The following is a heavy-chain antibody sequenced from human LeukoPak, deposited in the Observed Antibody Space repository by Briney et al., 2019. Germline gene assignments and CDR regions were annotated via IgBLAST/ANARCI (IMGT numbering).Heavy chain of an antibody. Sequence: SETLSLTCTVSGGSISSSSYYWGWIRQPPGKGLEWIGSIYYSGSTYYNPSLKSRVTISVDTSKNQFSLKLSSVTAADTAVYYCARHTIYDFWSGYLNWFDPRGQGTLVTVSS. CDR3: ARHTIYDFWSGYLNWFDP. V-gene: IGHV4-39*01. J-gene: IGHJ5*02. CDR2: IYYSGST. D-gene: IGHD3-3*01. CDR1: GGSISSSSYY.